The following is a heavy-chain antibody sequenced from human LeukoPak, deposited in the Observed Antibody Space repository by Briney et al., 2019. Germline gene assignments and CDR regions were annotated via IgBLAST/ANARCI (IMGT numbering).Heavy chain of an antibody. CDR1: GGSISSSSYY. CDR3: ARTKGEWLLTDYYYYMDV. J-gene: IGHJ6*03. Sequence: ETLSLTCTVSGGSISSSSYYWGWIRQPPGKGLEWIGSIYYSGSTYYNPSLKSRVTISVDTSKNQFSLKLSSVTAADTAVYYCARTKGEWLLTDYYYYMDVWGKGTTVTISS. CDR2: IYYSGST. V-gene: IGHV4-39*01. D-gene: IGHD3-3*01.